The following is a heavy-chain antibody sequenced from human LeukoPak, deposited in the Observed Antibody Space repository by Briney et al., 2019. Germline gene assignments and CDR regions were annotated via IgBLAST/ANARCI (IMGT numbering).Heavy chain of an antibody. CDR2: ISWNSGNT. CDR1: RFTFDGYA. V-gene: IGHV3-9*01. D-gene: IGHD6-6*01. Sequence: GRSLRLSCAASRFTFDGYAMHWVRQAPGKGLEWVSSISWNSGNTDYAASVKGRFTISRDNAKKSLHLQMNSLRAEDTALYYCAKSGTYSSSSGYIDPWGQGTLVTVSS. J-gene: IGHJ5*02. CDR3: AKSGTYSSSSGYIDP.